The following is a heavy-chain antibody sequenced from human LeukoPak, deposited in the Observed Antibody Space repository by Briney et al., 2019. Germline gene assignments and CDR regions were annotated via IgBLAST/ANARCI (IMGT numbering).Heavy chain of an antibody. D-gene: IGHD4-23*01. J-gene: IGHJ5*02. CDR2: IYYSGST. CDR3: ARSTTVVYNWFDP. V-gene: IGHV4-39*01. CDR1: GGSISSSSYY. Sequence: SETLSLTCTVSGGSISSSSYYWGWIRQPPGKGLEWIGSIYYSGSTYYNPSLKSRVTISVDTSKNQFSLKLSSMTAADTAVYYCARSTTVVYNWFDPWGQGTLVTVSS.